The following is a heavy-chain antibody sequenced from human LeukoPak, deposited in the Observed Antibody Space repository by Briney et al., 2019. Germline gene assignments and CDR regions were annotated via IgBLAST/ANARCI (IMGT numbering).Heavy chain of an antibody. CDR2: IYTSGST. D-gene: IGHD3-10*01. CDR1: GGSISSGSYY. J-gene: IGHJ6*03. Sequence: SETLSLTCTVSGGSISSGSYYWSWIRQPAGKGLEWIGRIYTSGSTNYNPSLKSRVTISVDTSKNQFSLKLSSVTAADTAVYYCARGGSGSYYSLSSYYYYYMDVWGKGTTVTVSS. CDR3: ARGGSGSYYSLSSYYYYYMDV. V-gene: IGHV4-61*02.